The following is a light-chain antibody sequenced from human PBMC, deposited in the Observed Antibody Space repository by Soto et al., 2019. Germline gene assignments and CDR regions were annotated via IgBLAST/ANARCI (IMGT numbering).Light chain of an antibody. CDR1: QTIGRS. V-gene: IGKV1-39*01. J-gene: IGKJ2*01. CDR3: QQNAITPPYT. CDR2: GTS. Sequence: DIQLTQSPSSLSASIGDRVTITCRASQTIGRSLNWYQHKPGTAPKLLIYGTSILQSGVPSRFSGSGSETDFTLTISSLQPDDIGTYYCQQNAITPPYTFGQGTRLEI.